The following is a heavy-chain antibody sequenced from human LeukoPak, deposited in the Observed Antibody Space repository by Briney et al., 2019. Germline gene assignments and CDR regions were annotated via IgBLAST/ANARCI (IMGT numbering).Heavy chain of an antibody. Sequence: SLRLSCAVSGFTFSDYYMSWIRQAPGRGLGWVSYISSSVSPTSYTDSVKGRFTITRDNAKNSLYLQMNSLRAEDTAVYYCAKDYCYYDSSGYYPDYWGQGTLVTVSS. CDR1: GFTFSDYY. J-gene: IGHJ4*02. D-gene: IGHD3-22*01. CDR2: ISSSVSPT. CDR3: AKDYCYYDSSGYYPDY. V-gene: IGHV3-11*04.